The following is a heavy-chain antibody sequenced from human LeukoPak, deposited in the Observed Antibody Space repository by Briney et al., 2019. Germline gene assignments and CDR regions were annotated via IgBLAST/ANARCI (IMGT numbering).Heavy chain of an antibody. J-gene: IGHJ5*02. D-gene: IGHD1-26*01. CDR1: GGSISSYY. V-gene: IGHV4-59*01. Sequence: SETLSLTCTVSGGSISSYYWSWIRQPPGKGLEWIGYIYYSGSTNYNPSLKSRVTISVDTSKNQFPLKLSSVTAADTAVYYCARLATTRWFDPWGQGTLVTVSS. CDR2: IYYSGST. CDR3: ARLATTRWFDP.